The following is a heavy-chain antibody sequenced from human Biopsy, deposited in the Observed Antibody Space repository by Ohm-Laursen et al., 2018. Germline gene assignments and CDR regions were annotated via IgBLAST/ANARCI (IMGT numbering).Heavy chain of an antibody. V-gene: IGHV4-59*01. Sequence: GTLSLTCTVSGGSMSSYYWTWIRQPPGKGLERIGYIYNSGSTNYNPSLKSRVTISVAVDTSKSQFSLRLSSVTAADTAMYYCARGEAGVYDALDIWGQGTMVIVSS. CDR1: GGSMSSYY. CDR3: ARGEAGVYDALDI. CDR2: IYNSGST. D-gene: IGHD5/OR15-5a*01. J-gene: IGHJ3*02.